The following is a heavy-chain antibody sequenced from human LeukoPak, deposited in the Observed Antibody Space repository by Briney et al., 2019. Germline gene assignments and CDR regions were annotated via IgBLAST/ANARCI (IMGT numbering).Heavy chain of an antibody. Sequence: SETLSLTCTVSGGSISITTYYWGWIRQPPGKGLEWSGTLYFSGSTYYNPSIKRRVTISVDTSKNQFSLTMSSVTAADTAVYYCANLGYYNYGMDVWGQGTTVTVSS. CDR3: ANLGYYNYGMDV. J-gene: IGHJ6*02. V-gene: IGHV4-39*01. CDR2: LYFSGST. CDR1: GGSISITTYY.